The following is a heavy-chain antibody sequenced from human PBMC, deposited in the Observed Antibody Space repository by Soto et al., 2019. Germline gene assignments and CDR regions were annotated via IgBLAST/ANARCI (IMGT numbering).Heavy chain of an antibody. CDR1: GFTFSSYS. J-gene: IGHJ4*02. CDR3: ANGGTAAGTIRH. V-gene: IGHV3-21*01. D-gene: IGHD6-13*01. CDR2: IGPSSNSI. Sequence: EVQLVESGGGLVKPGGSLRLSCAASGFTFSSYSMNWVRQAPGKGLEWVSSIGPSSNSIYYADSVKGRFTISRDNDKTSLFLQMNSLRGEDTAVYRCANGGTAAGTIRHWGQGTLVTVSS.